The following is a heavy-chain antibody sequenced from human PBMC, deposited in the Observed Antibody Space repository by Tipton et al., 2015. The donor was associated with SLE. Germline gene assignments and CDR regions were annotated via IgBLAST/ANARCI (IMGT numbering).Heavy chain of an antibody. CDR3: ASQLLFFFDGMDV. CDR2: ISYDGNKK. CDR1: GFTFSTYA. D-gene: IGHD3-10*01. V-gene: IGHV3-30*01. J-gene: IGHJ6*02. Sequence: SLRLSCAASGFTFSTYAMHWVHQAPGKGLQWVAVISYDGNKKYHADSVKGRFTISRDNSKNTLYLQMNSLRAEDTAVYYCASQLLFFFDGMDVWGQGTTVTVSS.